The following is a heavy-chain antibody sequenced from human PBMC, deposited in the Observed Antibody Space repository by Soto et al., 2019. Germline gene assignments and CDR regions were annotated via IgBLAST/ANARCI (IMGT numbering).Heavy chain of an antibody. CDR3: ISIKGQSPDY. D-gene: IGHD4-4*01. Sequence: GGSLRLSCAAPGFTFGGSAMHWVRQASGKGLEWVGRITSKANSYATAYAASVNGRFTISRDDSKNTAYLQMNSLKTEDTAVYYCISIKGQSPDYWGQGTLVTVSS. CDR1: GFTFGGSA. J-gene: IGHJ4*02. V-gene: IGHV3-73*01. CDR2: ITSKANSYAT.